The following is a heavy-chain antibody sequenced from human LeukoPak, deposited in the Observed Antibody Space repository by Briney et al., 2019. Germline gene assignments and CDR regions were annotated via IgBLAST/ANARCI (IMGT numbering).Heavy chain of an antibody. CDR1: GGSFSGYS. CDR3: TRGRFSGLPRATTSQFDY. J-gene: IGHJ4*02. Sequence: PSETLSLTCAVYGGSFSGYSWTWIRQPPGEGLEWIGEIKDSGSPTFNPSLKSRVTMSVDTSNNQFSVRLSSLTAADTAVYYCTRGRFSGLPRATTSQFDYWGQGTLVTVSS. CDR2: IKDSGSP. D-gene: IGHD6-19*01. V-gene: IGHV4-34*01.